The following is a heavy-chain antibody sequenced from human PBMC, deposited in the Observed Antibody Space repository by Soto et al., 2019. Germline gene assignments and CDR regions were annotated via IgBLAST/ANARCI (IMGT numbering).Heavy chain of an antibody. V-gene: IGHV3-74*01. J-gene: IGHJ4*02. CDR3: SGFSSGYYAC. CDR1: GFTFSNYW. CDR2: IKSDGSST. D-gene: IGHD3-22*01. Sequence: GALRLSCAASGFTFSNYWMHLVRQAPGQGLVWVSRIKSDGSSTNYADSVKGRFTISRDNAKNTLYLQMNSLRAEDTAVYYCSGFSSGYYACWGQGTLVTVSS.